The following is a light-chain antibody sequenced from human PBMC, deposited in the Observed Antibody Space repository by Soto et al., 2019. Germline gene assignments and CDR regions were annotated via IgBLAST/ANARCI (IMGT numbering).Light chain of an antibody. CDR2: DAS. J-gene: IGKJ5*01. Sequence: DIQTTQSPSTLSASVGDRVSITCRASQSISSWLAWYQQKPGKAPKLLIYDASTLGSGVPSRFSGSGSGTDFTLTISSLQPDDFATYYCQQYNSYSITFGQGTRLEIK. V-gene: IGKV1-5*01. CDR1: QSISSW. CDR3: QQYNSYSIT.